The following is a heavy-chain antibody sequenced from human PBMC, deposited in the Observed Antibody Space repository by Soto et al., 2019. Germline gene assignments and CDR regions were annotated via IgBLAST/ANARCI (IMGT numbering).Heavy chain of an antibody. CDR3: ARGAGSAHYVDS. CDR1: GFTFTSYW. CDR2: INPYGSTT. Sequence: EVQLVESGGGLVQPGGSLRLSCAASGFTFTSYWMHWVRQAPGKGLVWVSRINPYGSTTNYADSVKGQFTISRDNAKNTLYLQMNSLRAEDTAVYYCARGAGSAHYVDSWGQGTLVTVSS. J-gene: IGHJ4*02. D-gene: IGHD2-15*01. V-gene: IGHV3-74*01.